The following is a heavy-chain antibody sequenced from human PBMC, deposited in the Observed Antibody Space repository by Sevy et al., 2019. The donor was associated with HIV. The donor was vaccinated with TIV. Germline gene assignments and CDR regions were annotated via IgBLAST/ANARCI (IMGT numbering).Heavy chain of an antibody. CDR1: GFTFSTYG. J-gene: IGHJ6*02. Sequence: GGSLRLSCADSGFTFSTYGMHWVRQAPGKGLEWVSVISFDGSHKYYADSVKGRCTASRDNSKNTLNLQMNSLRAEDTAVYYCARDLRPHLLYSDFWSGYSGMDVWGQGTTVTVSS. CDR3: ARDLRPHLLYSDFWSGYSGMDV. CDR2: ISFDGSHK. D-gene: IGHD3-3*01. V-gene: IGHV3-30*03.